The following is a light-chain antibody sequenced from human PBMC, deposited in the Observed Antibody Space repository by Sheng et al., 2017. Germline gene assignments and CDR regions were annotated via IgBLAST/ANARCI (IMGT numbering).Light chain of an antibody. Sequence: IQMTQSPSSVSASIGDRVTITCRASQDISRWVAWYQQKSGSAPKLLIYAASNLQSGVPSRFSGSGSGTVFTLAISSLEAEDFATYYCQQANTFLGAFGQGTKVE. CDR3: QQANTFLGA. CDR1: QDISRW. J-gene: IGKJ1*01. V-gene: IGKV1-12*01. CDR2: AAS.